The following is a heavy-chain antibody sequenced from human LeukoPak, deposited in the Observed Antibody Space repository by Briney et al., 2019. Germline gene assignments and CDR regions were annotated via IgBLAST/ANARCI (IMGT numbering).Heavy chain of an antibody. CDR2: ISYDGSNK. J-gene: IGHJ4*02. CDR1: GFTFSSYA. V-gene: IGHV3-30*04. D-gene: IGHD6-19*01. CDR3: ARGSRQWLVLSPY. Sequence: RGSLRLSCAASGFTFSSYAMHWVRQAPGKGLEWVAVISYDGSNKYYADSVKGRFTISRDNSKNTLYLQMNSLRAEDTAVYYCARGSRQWLVLSPYWGQGTLVTVSS.